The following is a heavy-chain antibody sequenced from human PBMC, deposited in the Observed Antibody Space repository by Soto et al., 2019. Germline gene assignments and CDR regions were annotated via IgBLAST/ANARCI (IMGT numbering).Heavy chain of an antibody. J-gene: IGHJ6*03. CDR1: GFTFSSYD. CDR3: ARVRLGYYMDV. Sequence: GGSLRFSCAASGFTFSSYDMHWVRQATGKGLEWVSAIGTAGDTYYPGSVKGRFTISRENAKNSLYLQMNSLRAGDTAVYYCARVRLGYYMDVWGKGTTVTVSS. D-gene: IGHD5-12*01. CDR2: IGTAGDT. V-gene: IGHV3-13*01.